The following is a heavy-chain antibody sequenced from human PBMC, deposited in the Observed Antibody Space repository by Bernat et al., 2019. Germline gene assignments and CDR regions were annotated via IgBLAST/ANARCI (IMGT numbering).Heavy chain of an antibody. D-gene: IGHD3-3*01. Sequence: EVQLVESGGGLVQPGGSLRLSCAASGFTFSSYWMHWVRQAPGKWLVWVSRINSDGSSTSYADSVKGRFTISRDNAKNTLYLQMNSLRAEDTAVYYCARGGQDDFWSGYEDLTVDYWGQGTLVTVSS. CDR2: INSDGSST. V-gene: IGHV3-74*01. J-gene: IGHJ4*02. CDR3: ARGGQDDFWSGYEDLTVDY. CDR1: GFTFSSYW.